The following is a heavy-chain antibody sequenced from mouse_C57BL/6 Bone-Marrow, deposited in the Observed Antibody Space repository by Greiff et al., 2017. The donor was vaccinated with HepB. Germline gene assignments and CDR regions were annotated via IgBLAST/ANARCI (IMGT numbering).Heavy chain of an antibody. V-gene: IGHV1-50*01. CDR1: GYTFTSYW. CDR3: AYGNPYYAMDY. D-gene: IGHD2-1*01. J-gene: IGHJ4*01. CDR2: IDPSDSYT. Sequence: VKLQQPGAELVKPGASVKLSCKASGYTFTSYWMQWVKQRPGQGLEWIGEIDPSDSYTNYNQKFKGKATLTVDTSSSTAYMQLSSLTSEDSAVYYCAYGNPYYAMDYWGQGTSVTVSS.